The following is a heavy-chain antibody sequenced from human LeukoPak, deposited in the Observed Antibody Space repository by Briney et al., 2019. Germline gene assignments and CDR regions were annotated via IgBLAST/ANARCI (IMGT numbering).Heavy chain of an antibody. CDR2: INPNSGGT. V-gene: IGHV1-2*02. J-gene: IGHJ4*02. CDR1: GGTFSSYA. D-gene: IGHD3-9*01. CDR3: ARSPHILTGENFDY. Sequence: GASVKVSCKASGGTFSSYAISWVRQAPGQGLEWMGWINPNSGGTNYAQKFQGRVTMTRDTSITTAYMEMSRLRSDDTALYYCARSPHILTGENFDYWGQGTLVTVSS.